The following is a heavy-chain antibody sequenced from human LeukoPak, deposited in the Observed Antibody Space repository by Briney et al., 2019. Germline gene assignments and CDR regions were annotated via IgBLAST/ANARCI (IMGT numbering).Heavy chain of an antibody. CDR3: AKSGYCSGGSCFTKNRGMDV. CDR1: GYSISSGYY. V-gene: IGHV4-38-2*02. CDR2: IYHSGST. D-gene: IGHD2-15*01. Sequence: PSETLSLTCTVSGYSISSGYYWGWIRQPPGKGLEWIGSIYHSGSTYYNPSLKSRVTISVDTSKNQFSLKLRSVTAADTAVYYCAKSGYCSGGSCFTKNRGMDVWGQGTTVTVSS. J-gene: IGHJ6*02.